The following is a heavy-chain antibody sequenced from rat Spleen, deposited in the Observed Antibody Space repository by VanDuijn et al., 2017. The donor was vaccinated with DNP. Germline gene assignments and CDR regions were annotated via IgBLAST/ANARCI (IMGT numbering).Heavy chain of an antibody. Sequence: EVQLVESGGDLVQPGRSLKLSCVASGFTFNNYWMAWIRQVPGKGLEWVASITGSGGSSYYPDSVKGRFTISRDNARNTLYLQMNSLRSEDMATYYCARWNSGHFDYWGQGVMVPVSS. J-gene: IGHJ2*01. CDR3: ARWNSGHFDY. CDR2: ITGSGGSS. V-gene: IGHV5-31*01. CDR1: GFTFNNYW. D-gene: IGHD4-3*01.